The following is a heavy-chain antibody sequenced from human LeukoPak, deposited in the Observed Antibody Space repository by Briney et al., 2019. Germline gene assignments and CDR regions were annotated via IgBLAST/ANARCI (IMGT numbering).Heavy chain of an antibody. Sequence: GESLKISCKGSGYSFTSYWIGWVRQMPGKGLEWMGIIYPGDSDTRYSPSFQGQVTISADKSISTACLQWSSLKASDTAMYYCAVLAYGDYVGGYFDYWGQGTLVTVSS. V-gene: IGHV5-51*01. CDR3: AVLAYGDYVGGYFDY. D-gene: IGHD4-17*01. CDR2: IYPGDSDT. J-gene: IGHJ4*02. CDR1: GYSFTSYW.